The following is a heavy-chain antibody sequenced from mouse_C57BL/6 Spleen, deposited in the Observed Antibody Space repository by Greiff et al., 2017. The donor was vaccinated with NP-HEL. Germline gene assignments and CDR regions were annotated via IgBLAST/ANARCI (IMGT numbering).Heavy chain of an antibody. CDR1: GFTFTDYY. CDR2: IRNKANGYTT. Sequence: DVMLVESGGGLVQPGGSLSLSCAASGFTFTDYYMSWVRQPPGKALEWLGFIRNKANGYTTEYSASVKGRFTISRDNSQSILYLQMNALGAEDSATYYCARWGEGWAWFAYWGQGTLVTVSA. CDR3: ARWGEGWAWFAY. J-gene: IGHJ3*01. V-gene: IGHV7-3*01. D-gene: IGHD3-2*02.